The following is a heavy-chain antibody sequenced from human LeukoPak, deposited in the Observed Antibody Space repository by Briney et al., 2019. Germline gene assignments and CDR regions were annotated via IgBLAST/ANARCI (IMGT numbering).Heavy chain of an antibody. D-gene: IGHD3-22*01. CDR3: AKDLTGTYFNYDSTRSYFDY. V-gene: IGHV3-23*01. Sequence: PGGSLRLSCAASGFTFSSYSMNWVRQAPGKGLEWFSAISGSGGSTYCADTVKGRFTISRDNSKNTLYLQMNSLRAEDTAVYYCAKDLTGTYFNYDSTRSYFDYWGQGTLVTVSS. J-gene: IGHJ4*02. CDR2: ISGSGGST. CDR1: GFTFSSYS.